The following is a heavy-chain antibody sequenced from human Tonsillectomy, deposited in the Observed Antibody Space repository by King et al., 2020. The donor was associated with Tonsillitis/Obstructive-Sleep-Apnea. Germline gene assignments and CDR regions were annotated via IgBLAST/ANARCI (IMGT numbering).Heavy chain of an antibody. Sequence: QLVQSGGGLVKPGGSLRLSCAASEFTFSTYSMNWVRQAPGEGLEWVSSISSSSSHIYYADSVKVRFTISRDNAKNSLYLQTNSLTAEDTAVYYCARGGPWDDSGGYYPFPFDYWGQGTLVTVSS. D-gene: IGHD3-22*01. CDR1: EFTFSTYS. CDR3: ARGGPWDDSGGYYPFPFDY. V-gene: IGHV3-21*01. J-gene: IGHJ4*02. CDR2: ISSSSSHI.